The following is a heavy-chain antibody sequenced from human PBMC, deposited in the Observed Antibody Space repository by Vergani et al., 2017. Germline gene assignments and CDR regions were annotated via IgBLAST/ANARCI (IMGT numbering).Heavy chain of an antibody. V-gene: IGHV3-9*01. CDR3: AREGDIVVVPAATQNWYFDL. CDR1: GFTFDDYA. D-gene: IGHD2-2*01. Sequence: VQLVESGGGLVQPGRSLRLSCAASGFTFDDYAMHWVRQAPGKGLEWVSGISWNSGSIGYADSVKGRFTISRDNAKNSLYLQMNSLRAEDTALYHCAREGDIVVVPAATQNWYFDLWGRGTLVTVSS. CDR2: ISWNSGSI. J-gene: IGHJ2*01.